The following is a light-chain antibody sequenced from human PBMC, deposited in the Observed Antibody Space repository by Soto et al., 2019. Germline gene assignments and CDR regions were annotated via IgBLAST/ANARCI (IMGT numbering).Light chain of an antibody. J-gene: IGLJ1*01. CDR2: DNN. CDR3: GTWDSSLTAYI. CDR1: SSNIGNNY. Sequence: QSVLTQTPSVSAAPGQKVTISCSGTSSNIGNNYVSWYQQLPGTVPKLLIYDNNKRLPGIPDRFSGSKSGTSATLGITGLQPGDEADYYCGTWDSSLTAYIFGTGTKVTVL. V-gene: IGLV1-51*01.